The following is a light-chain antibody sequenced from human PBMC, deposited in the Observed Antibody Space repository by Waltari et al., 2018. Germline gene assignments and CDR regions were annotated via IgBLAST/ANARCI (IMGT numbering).Light chain of an antibody. CDR2: EDN. V-gene: IGLV6-57*02. CDR3: QSYDGNNVV. J-gene: IGLJ3*02. CDR1: SGSIATNY. Sequence: NFMLTQPHSVSESPGKTVTISCTGSSGSIATNYVLWFQQRPGSAPTIVIYEDNLRPSGVPDRFSGSIDSSSNSASLTISGLKTEDEADYYCQSYDGNNVVFGGGTKLTVL.